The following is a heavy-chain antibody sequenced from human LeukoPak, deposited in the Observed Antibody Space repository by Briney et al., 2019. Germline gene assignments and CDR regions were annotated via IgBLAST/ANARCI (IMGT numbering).Heavy chain of an antibody. J-gene: IGHJ6*03. V-gene: IGHV1-46*01. CDR1: GYTFTSYY. D-gene: IGHD4-17*01. Sequence: ASVKVSCKASGYTFTSYYMHWVRQAPGQGLEWMGIINPSGGSTSYAQKFQGRVTMTRDMSTSTVYMELSSLRSEDTAVYYCARDGRYGDYASSSYYYMDVWGKGTTVTVSS. CDR2: INPSGGST. CDR3: ARDGRYGDYASSSYYYMDV.